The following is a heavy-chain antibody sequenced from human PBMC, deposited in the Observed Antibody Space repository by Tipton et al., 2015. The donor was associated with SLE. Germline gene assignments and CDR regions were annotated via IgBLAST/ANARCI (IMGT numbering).Heavy chain of an antibody. CDR2: ISWNSGSI. Sequence: SSGGYFWNWIRQRPGEGLEWVSGISWNSGSIGYADSVKGRFTISRDNAKNSLYLQMNSLRAEDTALYYCARLLTSYYGMDVWGQGTTVTVSS. D-gene: IGHD2/OR15-2a*01. CDR1: SSGGYF. CDR3: ARLLTSYYGMDV. J-gene: IGHJ6*02. V-gene: IGHV3-9*01.